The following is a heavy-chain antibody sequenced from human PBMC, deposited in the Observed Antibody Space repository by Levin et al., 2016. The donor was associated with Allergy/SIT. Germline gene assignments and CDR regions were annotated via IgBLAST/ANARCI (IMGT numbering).Heavy chain of an antibody. CDR1: GYTFTSYG. J-gene: IGHJ6*02. CDR2: ISAYNGNT. CDR3: ARDDIVVVVAATLRADENYYYYGMDV. V-gene: IGHV1-18*01. Sequence: ASVKVSCKASGYTFTSYGISWVRQAPGQGLEWMGWISAYNGNTNYAQKLQGRVTMTTDTSTSTAYMELRSLRSDDTAVYYCARDDIVVVVAATLRADENYYYYGMDVWGQGTTVTVSS. D-gene: IGHD2-15*01.